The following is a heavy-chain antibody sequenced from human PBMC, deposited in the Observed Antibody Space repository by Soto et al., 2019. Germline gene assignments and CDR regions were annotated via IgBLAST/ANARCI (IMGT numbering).Heavy chain of an antibody. CDR1: GFTFSNYA. CDR2: ISSHGDST. V-gene: IGHV3-64*01. J-gene: IGHJ4*02. D-gene: IGHD5-12*01. Sequence: EVQLVESGGGLVQPGGSLRLSCAASGFTFSNYARHWVRQAPGKGLEYVSAISSHGDSTYYANSVKGRFTISRDNSKNTLYLQMGSLRTEDMAVYYCARRDGYNSDYWGQGTLVTVSS. CDR3: ARRDGYNSDY.